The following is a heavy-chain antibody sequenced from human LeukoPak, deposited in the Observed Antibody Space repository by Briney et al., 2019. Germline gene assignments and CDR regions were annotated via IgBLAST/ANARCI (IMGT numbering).Heavy chain of an antibody. V-gene: IGHV1-18*01. CDR3: AREGYYDSSGYYPFDY. CDR1: GYTFTSYG. D-gene: IGHD3-22*01. Sequence: GASVKVSCKASGYTFTSYGISWVRQAPGQGLEWMGWISAYNGNTNYAQKLQGRVTMTTDTSTSTAYMELRSLRSDDTAVYYCAREGYYDSSGYYPFDYWGQGTLVTVSS. J-gene: IGHJ4*02. CDR2: ISAYNGNT.